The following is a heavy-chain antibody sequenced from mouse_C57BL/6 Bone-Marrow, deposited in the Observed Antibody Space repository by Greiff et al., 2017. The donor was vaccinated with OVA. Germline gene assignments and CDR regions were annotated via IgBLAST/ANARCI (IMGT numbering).Heavy chain of an antibody. Sequence: EVQLQQSGPELVKPGASVKMSCKASGYTFTDYNMHWVKQSHGKSLEWIGYINPNNGGTSYNQKFKGKATLSVNKSSSTAYMELRSLTSEDSAVYYCARRDGYDYTWFAYWGQGTLVTVSA. CDR1: GYTFTDYN. D-gene: IGHD2-4*01. J-gene: IGHJ3*01. CDR2: INPNNGGT. CDR3: ARRDGYDYTWFAY. V-gene: IGHV1-22*01.